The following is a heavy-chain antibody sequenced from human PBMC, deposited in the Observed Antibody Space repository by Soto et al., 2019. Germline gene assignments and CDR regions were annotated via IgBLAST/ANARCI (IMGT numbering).Heavy chain of an antibody. CDR3: ASDNFSGYFDWLLDY. J-gene: IGHJ4*02. CDR2: INPNSGGT. D-gene: IGHD3-9*01. CDR1: GYTFTGYY. V-gene: IGHV1-2*04. Sequence: GASVKVSCKASGYTFTGYYMHWVRQAPGQGLEWMGWINPNSGGTNYAQKFQGWVTMTRDTSISTAYMELSRLRSDDTAVYYCASDNFSGYFDWLLDYWGQGTLVNVAS.